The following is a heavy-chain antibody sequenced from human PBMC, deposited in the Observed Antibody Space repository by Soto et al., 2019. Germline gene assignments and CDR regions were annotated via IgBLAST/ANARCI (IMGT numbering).Heavy chain of an antibody. V-gene: IGHV3-30*18. CDR1: GFTFSSYG. D-gene: IGHD3-10*01. Sequence: GGSLRLSCAASGFTFSSYGMHWVRQAPGKGLEWVAVISYDGSNKYYADSVKGRFTISRDNSKNTLYLQMNSLRAEDTAVYYCAKDYYDSGSYYTQDYYYYYGMDVWGQGTTVTVSS. CDR3: AKDYYDSGSYYTQDYYYYYGMDV. J-gene: IGHJ6*02. CDR2: ISYDGSNK.